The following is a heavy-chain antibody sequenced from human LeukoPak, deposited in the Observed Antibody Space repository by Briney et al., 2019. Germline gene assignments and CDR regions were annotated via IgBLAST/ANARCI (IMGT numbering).Heavy chain of an antibody. V-gene: IGHV6-1*01. J-gene: IGHJ4*02. CDR2: TYYRSRWYN. D-gene: IGHD5-18*01. Sequence: SQTLSLTCAISGDSVSSNSAAWNWIRQSPSRGLEWLGRTYYRSRWYNDYAVSVKSRITINPDTSEIHFSLRLNSVTPEDTAVYYCARGYGYYFDYWGQGTLVTVSS. CDR3: ARGYGYYFDY. CDR1: GDSVSSNSAA.